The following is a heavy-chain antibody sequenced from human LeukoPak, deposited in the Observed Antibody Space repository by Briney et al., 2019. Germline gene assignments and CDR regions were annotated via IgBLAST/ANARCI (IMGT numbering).Heavy chain of an antibody. CDR3: ARVVTTVVSYWYFDL. J-gene: IGHJ2*01. CDR1: GFTFSTYA. V-gene: IGHV3-66*01. CDR2: IYSGGST. D-gene: IGHD4-23*01. Sequence: GGSLRLSCAASGFTFSTYAMHWVRQAPGKGLEWVSVIYSGGSTYYADSVKGRFTISRDNSKNTLYLQMNSLRAEDTAVYYCARVVTTVVSYWYFDLWGRGTLVTVSS.